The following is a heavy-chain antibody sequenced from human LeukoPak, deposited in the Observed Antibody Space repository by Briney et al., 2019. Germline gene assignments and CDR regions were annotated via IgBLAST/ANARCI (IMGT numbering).Heavy chain of an antibody. J-gene: IGHJ4*02. D-gene: IGHD2-2*01. CDR2: ISGTGTTI. Sequence: GGSLRLSCAASGFTFSSYEMNWVRQAPGKGLEWVSYISGTGTTIYYADSVKGRFTISRGNAKNSLYLQLNSLRAEDTAVYYCARDRDIVVIPATTLLDYWGQGTLVTVSS. V-gene: IGHV3-48*03. CDR3: ARDRDIVVIPATTLLDY. CDR1: GFTFSSYE.